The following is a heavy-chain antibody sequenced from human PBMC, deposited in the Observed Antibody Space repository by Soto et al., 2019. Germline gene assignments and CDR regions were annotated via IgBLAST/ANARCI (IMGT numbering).Heavy chain of an antibody. J-gene: IGHJ4*02. CDR1: GFTFDDYA. CDR2: ISWNSGSI. Sequence: VQLVESGGGLVQPGRSLRLSCAASGFTFDDYAMHWVRQAPGKGLEWVSGISWNSGSIGYADSVKGRFTISRDNAKNSLYLQMNSLRAEDTALYYCAKDTARQQWLQVYFDYWGQGTLVTVSS. V-gene: IGHV3-9*01. CDR3: AKDTARQQWLQVYFDY. D-gene: IGHD6-19*01.